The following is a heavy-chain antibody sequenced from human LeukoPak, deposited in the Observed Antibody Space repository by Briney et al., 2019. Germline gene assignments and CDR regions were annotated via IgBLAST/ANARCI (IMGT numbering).Heavy chain of an antibody. CDR1: GGSISSYY. Sequence: SETLSLTCTVSGGSISSYYWSWIRQPPGKGLEWIGYIYYSGGTNYNPSLKSRVTISVDTSKNQFSLKLSSVTAADTAVYYCARDHRFGEFPDYWGQGTLVTASS. CDR3: ARDHRFGEFPDY. D-gene: IGHD3-10*01. J-gene: IGHJ4*02. CDR2: IYYSGGT. V-gene: IGHV4-59*01.